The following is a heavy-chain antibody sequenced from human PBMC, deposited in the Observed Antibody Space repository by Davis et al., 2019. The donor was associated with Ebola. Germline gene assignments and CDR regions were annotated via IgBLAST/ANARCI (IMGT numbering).Heavy chain of an antibody. J-gene: IGHJ4*02. CDR1: GTSISPYY. V-gene: IGHV4-59*01. D-gene: IGHD3-10*01. CDR2: VEHHGRT. Sequence: PSDTLSLTCSASGTSISPYYWSWNRQTPGKGLDWIGYVEHHGRTEYIPSFNSRVTISVDTSKSQFSLKLTSVTTADTAVYYCARGVFGAFFDSWGQGALVTVSS. CDR3: ARGVFGAFFDS.